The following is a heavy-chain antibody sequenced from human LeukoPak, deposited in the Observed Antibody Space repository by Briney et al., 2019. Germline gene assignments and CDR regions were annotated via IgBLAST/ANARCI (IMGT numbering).Heavy chain of an antibody. CDR3: ARAPLRFLEWLRSSDAFDI. CDR2: INHSGST. V-gene: IGHV4-34*01. Sequence: TSETLTLTCAVYGGSFSGYYWSWIRQPPGKGLEWIGGINHSGSTNYNPSLKSRVTISVDTSKNQFSLKLSSVTAADTAVYYCARAPLRFLEWLRSSDAFDIWGQGTMVTVSS. J-gene: IGHJ3*02. D-gene: IGHD3-3*01. CDR1: GGSFSGYY.